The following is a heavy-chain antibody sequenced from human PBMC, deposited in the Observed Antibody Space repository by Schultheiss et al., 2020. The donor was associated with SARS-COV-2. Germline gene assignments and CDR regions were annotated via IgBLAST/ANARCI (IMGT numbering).Heavy chain of an antibody. D-gene: IGHD2-2*01. CDR1: GYTFTGYY. CDR2: IIPIFGTA. Sequence: ASVKVSCKASGYTFTGYYMHWVRQAPGQGLEWMGGIIPIFGTANYAQKFQGRVSMTRDTSTSTVYMELSSLRSEDTAVYYCARSGCSSASCYEPGNYYYYYMDVWGKGTTVTVSS. CDR3: ARSGCSSASCYEPGNYYYYYMDV. V-gene: IGHV1-46*01. J-gene: IGHJ6*03.